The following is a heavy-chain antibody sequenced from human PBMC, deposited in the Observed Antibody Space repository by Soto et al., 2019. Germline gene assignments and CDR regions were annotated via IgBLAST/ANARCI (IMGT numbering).Heavy chain of an antibody. J-gene: IGHJ4*02. D-gene: IGHD5-18*01. CDR2: IIPVLGVE. V-gene: IGHV1-69*02. CDR3: ARHVDTAMVTWWATILKGVTPGVYYFDY. Sequence: GASVKVSCKASGGTFSSYTISWVRQAPGQGLEWMGRIIPVLGVEYYAQKLQGRVTMTTDTSTSTAYMELRSLRSDDTAVYYCARHVDTAMVTWWATILKGVTPGVYYFDYWGQGTLVTVSS. CDR1: GGTFSSYT.